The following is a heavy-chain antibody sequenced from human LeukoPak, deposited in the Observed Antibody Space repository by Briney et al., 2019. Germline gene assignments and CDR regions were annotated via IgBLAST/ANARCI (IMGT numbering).Heavy chain of an antibody. CDR1: GYTFTSYD. D-gene: IGHD6-19*01. V-gene: IGHV1-8*01. CDR3: ARGRGGGGGSGWDRTTYYYYMDV. J-gene: IGHJ6*03. CDR2: MNPNSGNT. Sequence: ASVKVSCKASGYTFTSYDINWVRQATGQGLEWMGWMNPNSGNTGYAQKFQGRVTMTRNTSISTAYMELSSLRSEDTAVYYCARGRGGGGGSGWDRTTYYYYMDVWGKGTTVTVSS.